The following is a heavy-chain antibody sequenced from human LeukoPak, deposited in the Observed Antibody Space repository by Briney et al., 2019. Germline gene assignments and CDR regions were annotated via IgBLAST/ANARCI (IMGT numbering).Heavy chain of an antibody. CDR3: ARAEDSSGYTWYYFDY. CDR1: GYTFTGYY. CDR2: INPNSGGT. V-gene: IGHV1-2*02. D-gene: IGHD3-22*01. Sequence: GASVKVSCKASGYTFTGYYMHWVRQAPGQGLEWMGWINPNSGGTNYAQKFQGRVTMTRDTSISTAYMELSRLRSDDTAVYYCARAEDSSGYTWYYFDYWGQGTTVTVSS. J-gene: IGHJ4*03.